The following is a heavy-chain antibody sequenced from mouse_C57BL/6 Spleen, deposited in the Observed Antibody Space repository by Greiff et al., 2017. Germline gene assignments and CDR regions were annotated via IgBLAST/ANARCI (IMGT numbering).Heavy chain of an antibody. CDR2: ISNGGGST. Sequence: EVRLVESGAGLVQPGGSLKLSCEASGFTFSDYYMYWVRQTPEKRLEWVAYISNGGGSTYYPDTVKGRVTIPRDNAKNTLYLQMSRLKSEDTAMYYCGRHDDYDRVFDYWGQGTTLTVSS. D-gene: IGHD2-4*01. CDR1: GFTFSDYY. CDR3: GRHDDYDRVFDY. V-gene: IGHV5-12*01. J-gene: IGHJ2*01.